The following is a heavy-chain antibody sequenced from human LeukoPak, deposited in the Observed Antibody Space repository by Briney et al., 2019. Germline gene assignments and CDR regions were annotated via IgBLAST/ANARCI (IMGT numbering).Heavy chain of an antibody. V-gene: IGHV3-48*01. Sequence: PGGSLRLSCAASGFPFSDYTMNWVRQAPGKGLEGVSYISSSSSTIYYADSVRGRFTISRDNAKNSLYLQMNSLRAEDTAVYYCARDLENTDMAYRGYYFDYWGQGTLVTVSS. D-gene: IGHD5-18*01. CDR2: ISSSSSTI. CDR3: ARDLENTDMAYRGYYFDY. CDR1: GFPFSDYT. J-gene: IGHJ4*02.